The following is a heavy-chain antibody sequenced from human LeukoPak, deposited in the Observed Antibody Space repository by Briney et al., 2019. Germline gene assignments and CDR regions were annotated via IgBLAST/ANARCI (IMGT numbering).Heavy chain of an antibody. CDR2: IYYTGST. CDR1: GGSISSGGYY. D-gene: IGHD2-21*01. CDR3: ARVPSVIDAFDI. Sequence: SETLSLTCTVSGGSISSGGYYWSWIRQHRGKGLECIAYIYYTGSTYYNPSLKSRLTISVDRSKNQFSLRLSSMTAADTAVYYCARVPSVIDAFDIWGQGTMVTVSS. V-gene: IGHV4-31*03. J-gene: IGHJ3*02.